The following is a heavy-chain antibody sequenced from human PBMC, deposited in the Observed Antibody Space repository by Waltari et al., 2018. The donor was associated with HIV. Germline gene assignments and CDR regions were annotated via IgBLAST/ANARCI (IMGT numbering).Heavy chain of an antibody. V-gene: IGHV1-69*01. J-gene: IGHJ6*02. CDR2: IIPMYRTP. Sequence: QVQLVQSGAEVKKPGSSVKVSCKDSGGTFSIAIRWVRQAPGQGLEWMGLIIPMYRTPTYAQKVQGRVTITADENTRTAYMELRGLRSEDTAVYYCARLGGESGDHKNYYYYGMDVWGQGATVTVS. CDR3: ARLGGESGDHKNYYYYGMDV. CDR1: GGTFSIA. D-gene: IGHD2-21*02.